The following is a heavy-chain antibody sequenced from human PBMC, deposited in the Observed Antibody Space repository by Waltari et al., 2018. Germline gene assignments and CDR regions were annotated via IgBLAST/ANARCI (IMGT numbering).Heavy chain of an antibody. V-gene: IGHV3-30*18. D-gene: IGHD5-12*01. CDR2: ISNDGNNK. Sequence: QMQLVESGGGVVQPGRSLRLSCAASGFIFSNCNMHWVRQAPGQGVGWVAGISNDGNNKDYADSVKTRFTVSRENSKNTLYLQINSLRDDDTAVYYCVKYSGFDYFFDYWGQGTLVTVSS. J-gene: IGHJ4*02. CDR1: GFIFSNCN. CDR3: VKYSGFDYFFDY.